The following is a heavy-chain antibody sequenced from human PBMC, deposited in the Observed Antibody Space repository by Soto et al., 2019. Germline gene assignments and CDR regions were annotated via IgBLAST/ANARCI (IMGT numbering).Heavy chain of an antibody. CDR2: IYSGGST. V-gene: IGHV3-66*01. D-gene: IGHD4-4*01. J-gene: IGHJ5*01. CDR1: GFTVSSNY. CDR3: GRKSNTTVSIDP. Sequence: GGSLRLSCAASGFTVSSNYMSLVRQAPGKGLEWVSVIYSGGSTYYADSVKGRFTISRDNSKNTLYLQMNSLRAEDTAVYYCGRKSNTTVSIDPWGQGTLVTVSS.